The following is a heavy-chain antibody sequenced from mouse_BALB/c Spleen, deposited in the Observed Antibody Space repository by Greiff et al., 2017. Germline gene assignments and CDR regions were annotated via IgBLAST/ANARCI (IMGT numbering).Heavy chain of an antibody. J-gene: IGHJ4*01. CDR3: ARDHNYGLYAMDY. Sequence: VKLMESGPGLVAPSQSLSITCTVSGFSLTGYGVNWVRQPPGKGLEWLGMIWGDGSTDYNSALKSRLSISKDNSKSQVFLKMNSLQTDDTARYYCARDHNYGLYAMDYWGQGTSVTVSS. V-gene: IGHV2-6-7*01. CDR1: GFSLTGYG. D-gene: IGHD1-2*01. CDR2: IWGDGST.